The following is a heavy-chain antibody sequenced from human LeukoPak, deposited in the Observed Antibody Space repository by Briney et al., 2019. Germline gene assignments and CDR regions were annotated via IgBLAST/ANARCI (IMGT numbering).Heavy chain of an antibody. V-gene: IGHV4-59*08. J-gene: IGHJ3*02. Sequence: SETLSLTCTVSGGSISSYYLSWIRQPPGKGLEWIGYVYYNGSTNYNPSLKSRVTISVDTSKNPFSMKLSSVTAADTAVYYCARRGLGYYDSSGYYGYAFDIWGQGTMVTVSS. CDR1: GGSISSYY. D-gene: IGHD3-22*01. CDR3: ARRGLGYYDSSGYYGYAFDI. CDR2: VYYNGST.